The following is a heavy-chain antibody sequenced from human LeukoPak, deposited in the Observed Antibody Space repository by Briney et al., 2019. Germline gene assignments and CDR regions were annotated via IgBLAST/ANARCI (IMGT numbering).Heavy chain of an antibody. Sequence: SVKVSCKASGGTFISYAISWVRQAPGQGLEWMGGIIPIFGTANYAQKFQGRVTITADESTSTAYMELSSLRSEDTAVYYCARGVVPAAITSWFDPWGQGTLVTVFS. CDR1: GGTFISYA. D-gene: IGHD2-2*01. CDR3: ARGVVPAAITSWFDP. J-gene: IGHJ5*02. V-gene: IGHV1-69*01. CDR2: IIPIFGTA.